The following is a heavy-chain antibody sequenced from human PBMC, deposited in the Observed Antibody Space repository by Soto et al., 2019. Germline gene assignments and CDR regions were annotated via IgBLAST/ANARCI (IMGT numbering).Heavy chain of an antibody. J-gene: IGHJ3*02. D-gene: IGHD3-9*01. CDR2: INHSGST. V-gene: IGHV4-34*01. Sequence: SETLSLTCAVYGGSFSGYYWSWIRQPPGKGLEWIGEINHSGSTNYNPSLKSRVTISVDTSKNQFSLKLSSVTAADTAVYYCARRLRYFYWPRGGAFDIWGQGTMVTVS. CDR3: ARRLRYFYWPRGGAFDI. CDR1: GGSFSGYY.